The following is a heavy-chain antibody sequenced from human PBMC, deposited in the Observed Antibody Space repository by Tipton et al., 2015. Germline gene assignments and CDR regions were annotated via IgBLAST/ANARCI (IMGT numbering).Heavy chain of an antibody. CDR1: GDSMSRYF. V-gene: IGHV4-59*01. D-gene: IGHD3-10*01. Sequence: TLSLTCSVSGDSMSRYFWHWVRQSPGKGLEWLGCVYFSGNTYHNPSLKSRVTISLDTSKKQFSLSLTSVTAADSAVYYCARSKFGEFFLVAFDIWGQGTMVTVSS. CDR2: VYFSGNT. CDR3: ARSKFGEFFLVAFDI. J-gene: IGHJ3*02.